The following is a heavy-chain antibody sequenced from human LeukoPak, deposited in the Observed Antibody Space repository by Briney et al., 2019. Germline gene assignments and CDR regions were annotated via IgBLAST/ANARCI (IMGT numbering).Heavy chain of an antibody. V-gene: IGHV3-15*01. CDR1: GFTVTNAR. J-gene: IGHJ5*02. D-gene: IGHD1-26*01. Sequence: PGGSLRLSCAASGFTVTNARMTWVRQTPGKGLEWVGHIQRKSDGETTDYAAPVKDRFTISRGDSKNTLYLQMNSLKTEDTAVYYCSTGGGTYSLGAWGQGTLVIVSS. CDR2: IQRKSDGETT. CDR3: STGGGTYSLGA.